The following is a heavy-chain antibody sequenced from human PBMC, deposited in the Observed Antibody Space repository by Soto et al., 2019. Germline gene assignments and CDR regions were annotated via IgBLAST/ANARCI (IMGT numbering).Heavy chain of an antibody. CDR3: AKQQDYDFWSGCAFDY. D-gene: IGHD3-3*01. Sequence: GSLRLSCAASGFTFSSYAMSWVRQAPGKGLEWVSAISGSGGSTYYADSVKGRFTISRDNSKNTLYLQMNSLRAEDTAVYYCAKQQDYDFWSGCAFDYWGQGTLVTVSS. CDR2: ISGSGGST. V-gene: IGHV3-23*01. CDR1: GFTFSSYA. J-gene: IGHJ4*02.